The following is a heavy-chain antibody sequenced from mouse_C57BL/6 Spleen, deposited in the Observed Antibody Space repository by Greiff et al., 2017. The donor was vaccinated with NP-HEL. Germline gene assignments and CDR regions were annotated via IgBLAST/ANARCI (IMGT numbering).Heavy chain of an antibody. V-gene: IGHV14-2*01. CDR2: IDPEDGET. D-gene: IGHD1-1*01. J-gene: IGHJ3*01. CDR1: GFNIKDYD. CDR3: ASLYGSSYAY. Sequence: VQLKESGAELVKPGASVKLSCTVSGFNIKDYDMHWVKQRTEPGLEWIGRIDPEDGETKYAPKFQGKATITADTSSNTAYLQLSSLTSEDTAVYYCASLYGSSYAYWGQGTLVTVSA.